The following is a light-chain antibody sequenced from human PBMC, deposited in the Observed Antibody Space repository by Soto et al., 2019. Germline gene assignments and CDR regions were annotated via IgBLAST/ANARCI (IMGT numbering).Light chain of an antibody. CDR1: QALSNY. CDR2: SAS. V-gene: IGKV1-9*01. Sequence: DIQLTQSPSVLSASVGDTVTITWRASQALSNYLAWYQQKPGKAPDLLIYSASTLQSGVPSRFSGSGSVTEFSLTIRALQPEDFATYYCQQLSRYPLTFGGGTKVDIK. CDR3: QQLSRYPLT. J-gene: IGKJ4*01.